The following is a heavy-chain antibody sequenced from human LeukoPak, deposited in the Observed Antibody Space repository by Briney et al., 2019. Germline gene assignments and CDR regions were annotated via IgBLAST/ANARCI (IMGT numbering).Heavy chain of an antibody. J-gene: IGHJ3*02. CDR2: IYPGDSDT. V-gene: IGHV5-51*01. CDR1: GYSFTSYW. CDR3: ARSESSGFDAFDI. D-gene: IGHD6-19*01. Sequence: KNGESLKISCKGSGYSFTSYWIGWVRQMPGKGLEWMGIIYPGDSDTRYSPSFQGQVTISADKSISTAYLQWSSLKASDTAMYYCARSESSGFDAFDIWGQGTMVTVSS.